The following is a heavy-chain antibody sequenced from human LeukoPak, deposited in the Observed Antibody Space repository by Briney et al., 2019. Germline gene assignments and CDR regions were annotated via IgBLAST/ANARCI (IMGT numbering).Heavy chain of an antibody. D-gene: IGHD3-10*01. CDR2: LYPVNFET. CDR1: GYRFTSYW. Sequence: GESLKISCQGSGYRFTSYWIGWVRPMPGKGLEWMGALYPVNFETRYSPSFQGQVTISADKSISTAYLQWSSLKASDTAMYYCARTNYYGSGSYYKRLPNWFDPWGQGTLVTVPS. V-gene: IGHV5-51*01. J-gene: IGHJ5*02. CDR3: ARTNYYGSGSYYKRLPNWFDP.